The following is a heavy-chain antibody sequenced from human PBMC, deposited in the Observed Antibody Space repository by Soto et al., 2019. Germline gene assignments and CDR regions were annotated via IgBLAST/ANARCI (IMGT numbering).Heavy chain of an antibody. D-gene: IGHD4-17*01. J-gene: IGHJ3*01. Sequence: QVQLQESGPGLVKPSQTLSLTCTVSGGSISSGGYYWSWIRQHPGKGLEWIGYIYYSGSTYYNPSLKSRVTIAVDTSKNQFSLKLSSVTAADTAVYSCTVTRGSDAFDLWGQGTMVTVSS. CDR1: GGSISSGGYY. CDR3: TVTRGSDAFDL. CDR2: IYYSGST. V-gene: IGHV4-31*03.